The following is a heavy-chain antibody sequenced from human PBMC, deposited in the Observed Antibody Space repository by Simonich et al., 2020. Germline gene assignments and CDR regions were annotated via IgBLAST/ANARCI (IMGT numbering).Heavy chain of an antibody. D-gene: IGHD7-27*01. J-gene: IGHJ3*02. CDR2: ISYDGSNK. CDR3: AREDLTGDAFDI. V-gene: IGHV3-30*04. Sequence: QVQLVESGGVVVQPGRSMRLSCAASGFTFSSYAMHGVRRAQGKGLKGLAVISYDGSNKDYASSVKGRFTISRDNSKNTLYLQMNSLRAEDTAVYYCAREDLTGDAFDIWGQGTMVTVSS. CDR1: GFTFSSYA.